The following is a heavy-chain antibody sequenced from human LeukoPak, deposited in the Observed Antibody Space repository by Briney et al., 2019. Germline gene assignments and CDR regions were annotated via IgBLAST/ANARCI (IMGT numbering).Heavy chain of an antibody. CDR1: GGSISSYY. D-gene: IGHD5-18*01. CDR2: IYTSGST. V-gene: IGHV4-4*07. J-gene: IGHJ6*03. CDR3: ARRKGDTAMAYYYYYMDV. Sequence: PSETLSLTCTVAGGSISSYYWSWIRQPAGKGLEWIGCIYTSGSTNYNPSLKSRVTMSVDTSKNQFSLKLSSVTAADTAVYYCARRKGDTAMAYYYYYMDVWGKGTTVTVSS.